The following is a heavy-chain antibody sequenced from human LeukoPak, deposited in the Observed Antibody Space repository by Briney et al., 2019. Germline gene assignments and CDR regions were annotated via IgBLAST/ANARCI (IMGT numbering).Heavy chain of an antibody. CDR3: ARDARGYSGYGPYYYYYCGMDV. CDR1: GGSIGSYY. J-gene: IGHJ6*02. CDR2: IYTSGST. Sequence: PSETLSLTCTVSGGSIGSYYWSWIRQPAGKGLEWIGRIYTSGSTNYNPSLKSRVTMSVDTSKNQFSLKLSSVTAADTAVYYCARDARGYSGYGPYYYYYCGMDVWGQGTTVTVSS. V-gene: IGHV4-4*07. D-gene: IGHD5-12*01.